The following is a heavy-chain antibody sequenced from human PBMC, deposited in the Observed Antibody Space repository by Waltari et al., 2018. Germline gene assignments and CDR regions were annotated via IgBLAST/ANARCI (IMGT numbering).Heavy chain of an antibody. J-gene: IGHJ4*02. CDR1: GVSFITSW. CDR3: LRGADL. Sequence: EVQLVESGGGLVQPGGSLRLSCAASGVSFITSWMHWVRQAPGEGLVWVSRVSSDGSITNYADSVKGRFTISGDSAKNTLYLQMNSLRAEDTAVYYCLRGADLRGQGIPVIVSS. D-gene: IGHD3-3*01. V-gene: IGHV3-74*01. CDR2: VSSDGSIT.